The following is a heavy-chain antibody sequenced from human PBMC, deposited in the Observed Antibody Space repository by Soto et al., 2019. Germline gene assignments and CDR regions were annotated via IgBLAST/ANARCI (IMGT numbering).Heavy chain of an antibody. J-gene: IGHJ4*02. V-gene: IGHV1-46*01. Sequence: ASVKVSCKASGCTFTRYNVHWVRQAPGQGLEWMAIINPSGGTTYYVQKFEGRVTLTTDTSTSTVYMELSSLRSDDTAVYYCARVRGGGSEYFFDYWGQGTLVPVSS. CDR1: GCTFTRYN. CDR2: INPSGGTT. D-gene: IGHD2-15*01. CDR3: ARVRGGGSEYFFDY.